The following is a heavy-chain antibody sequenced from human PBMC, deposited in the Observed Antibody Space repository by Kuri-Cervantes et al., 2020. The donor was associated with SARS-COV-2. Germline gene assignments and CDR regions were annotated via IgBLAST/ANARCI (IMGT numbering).Heavy chain of an antibody. D-gene: IGHD1-7*01. CDR1: GGSFSGYY. Sequence: SQTLSLTCAVYGGSFSGYYWSWICQPPGKGLEWIGEINHSGSTNYNPSLKSRVTISVDTSKNQFSLQLNSVTPEDTAVYYCARGFITGTTWAFDIWGQGTMVTVSS. CDR2: INHSGST. J-gene: IGHJ3*02. V-gene: IGHV4-34*01. CDR3: ARGFITGTTWAFDI.